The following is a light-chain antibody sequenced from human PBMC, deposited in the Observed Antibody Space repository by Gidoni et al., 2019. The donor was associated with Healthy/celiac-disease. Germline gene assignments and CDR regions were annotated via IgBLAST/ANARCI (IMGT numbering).Light chain of an antibody. V-gene: IGKV1-5*03. J-gene: IGKJ2*01. CDR1: QSISSG. CDR3: QQYNSYSYT. CDR2: KAS. Sequence: DIQMTQPPSTLSASVEDRVTITCRASQSISSGLAWYQQKPGKAPKLLIYKASSLESGVPSRFSGSGSGTEFTLTISSLQPDDFATYYCQQYNSYSYTFGQGTKLEIK.